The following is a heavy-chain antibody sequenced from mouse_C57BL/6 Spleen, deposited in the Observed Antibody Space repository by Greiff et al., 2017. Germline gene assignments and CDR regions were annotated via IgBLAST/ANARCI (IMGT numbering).Heavy chain of an antibody. CDR1: GYTFTSYW. D-gene: IGHD2-12*01. CDR2: IDPSDSYT. J-gene: IGHJ4*01. V-gene: IGHV1-69*01. Sequence: QVQLQQPGAELVMPGASVKLSCKASGYTFTSYWMHWVKQRPGQGLKWIGEIDPSDSYTNYNQKFKGKSTLTVDKSSSTAYMQLSSLTSEDSAVYYCARLRRDYYAMDYWGQGTSGTVSS. CDR3: ARLRRDYYAMDY.